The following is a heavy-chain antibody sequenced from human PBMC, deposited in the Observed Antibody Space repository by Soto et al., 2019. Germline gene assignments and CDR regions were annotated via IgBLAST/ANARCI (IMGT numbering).Heavy chain of an antibody. CDR1: GFTFTSSA. CDR3: AAEDYDSSGHSCYYYGMDF. Sequence: RASVKVSCKASGFTFTSSAVQWVRQARGQRLEWIGWIVVGSGNTNYAQKFQERVTITRDMSTSTAYMELSSLRSEDTAVYYCAAEDYDSSGHSCYYYGMDFWGQGTTVTVSS. J-gene: IGHJ6*02. D-gene: IGHD3-22*01. CDR2: IVVGSGNT. V-gene: IGHV1-58*01.